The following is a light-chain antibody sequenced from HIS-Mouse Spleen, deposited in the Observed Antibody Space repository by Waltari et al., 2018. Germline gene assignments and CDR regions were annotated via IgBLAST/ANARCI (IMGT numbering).Light chain of an antibody. J-gene: IGLJ1*01. CDR3: QVWDSSSDHRGV. V-gene: IGLV3-21*03. CDR1: NIGSKS. Sequence: SYVLTQPPSVSVAPGKTARITCGGNNIGSKSVHWYQQKPGQAPVLVVYDDSDRPSGFPERFAGYNSGNTATLTISRVEAGDEADYYCQVWDSSSDHRGVFGTGTKVTVL. CDR2: DDS.